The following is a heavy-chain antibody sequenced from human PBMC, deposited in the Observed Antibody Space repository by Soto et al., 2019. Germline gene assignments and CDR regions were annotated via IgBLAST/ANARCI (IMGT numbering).Heavy chain of an antibody. D-gene: IGHD6-13*01. J-gene: IGHJ2*01. V-gene: IGHV4-59*08. CDR3: ARTIVAAGGRRYFDL. CDR2: IYYTGGSP. CDR1: GGSIRTYY. Sequence: PSETLSLTCTVSGGSIRTYYWSWIRQPPGKGLEWIGYIYYTGGSPNYNPSLKSRVAISVDRSKNQFSLKLTSVTAADTAVYYCARTIVAAGGRRYFDLWGRGTLVTVSS.